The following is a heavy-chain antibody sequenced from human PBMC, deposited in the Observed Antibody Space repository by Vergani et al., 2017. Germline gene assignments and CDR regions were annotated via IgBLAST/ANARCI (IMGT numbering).Heavy chain of an antibody. V-gene: IGHV3-33*01. Sequence: QVQLVESGGGVVQPGRSLRLSCAASGFTFSSYGMNWVRQAPGKGLEWVAVIWYDGSNKYYADSVKGRFTISRDNSKNTLYLQMNSLRAEDTAVYYCARDFGSGRFFDYWGQGTLVTVSS. D-gene: IGHD3-10*01. J-gene: IGHJ4*02. CDR1: GFTFSSYG. CDR2: IWYDGSNK. CDR3: ARDFGSGRFFDY.